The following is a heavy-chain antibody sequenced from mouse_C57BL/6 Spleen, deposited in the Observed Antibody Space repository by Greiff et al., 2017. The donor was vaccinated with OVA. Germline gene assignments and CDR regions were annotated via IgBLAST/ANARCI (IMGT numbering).Heavy chain of an antibody. V-gene: IGHV10-1*01. D-gene: IGHD3-3*01. CDR1: GFSFNTYA. CDR2: IRSKSNNYAT. Sequence: EVQLVESGGGLVQPKGSLKLSCAASGFSFNTYAMTWVRQAPGKGLEWVARIRSKSNNYATYYADSVKDRFTISRDDSESMLYLQMNNLKTEDTAMYYCVRLGRDTYWYFDVWGTGTTVTVSS. CDR3: VRLGRDTYWYFDV. J-gene: IGHJ1*03.